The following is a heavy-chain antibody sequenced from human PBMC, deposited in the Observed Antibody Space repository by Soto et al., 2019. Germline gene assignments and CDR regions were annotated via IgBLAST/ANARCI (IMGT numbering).Heavy chain of an antibody. J-gene: IGHJ4*02. CDR1: GFTFSSYG. CDR3: AKVGGILWFGEGSWFDY. CDR2: ISYDGSNK. D-gene: IGHD3-10*01. V-gene: IGHV3-30*18. Sequence: ESGGGVVQPGRSLRLSCAASGFTFSSYGMHWVRQAPGKGLEWVAVISYDGSNKYYADSVKGRFTISRDNSKNTLYLQMNSLRAEDTAVYYCAKVGGILWFGEGSWFDYWGQGTLVTVSS.